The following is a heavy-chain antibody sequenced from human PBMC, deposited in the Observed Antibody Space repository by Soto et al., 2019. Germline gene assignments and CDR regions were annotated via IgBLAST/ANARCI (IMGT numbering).Heavy chain of an antibody. J-gene: IGHJ6*02. CDR1: GYRFTSYG. Sequence: QVQLVQSGFEVKKPGASVKVSCKASGYRFTSYGISSVRQAPGQGLEWMGWISGYNGNTNYAPKLQGRVTLTTDTSTSTVYMELRSLRSDDTAVYYCARDPEVDIFYYYAMDVWGQGTTVTVSS. V-gene: IGHV1-18*01. D-gene: IGHD5-12*01. CDR2: ISGYNGNT. CDR3: ARDPEVDIFYYYAMDV.